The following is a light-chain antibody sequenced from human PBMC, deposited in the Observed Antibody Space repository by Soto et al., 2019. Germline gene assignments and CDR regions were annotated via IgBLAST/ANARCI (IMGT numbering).Light chain of an antibody. CDR3: QQRSNWPPYT. V-gene: IGKV3-11*01. J-gene: IGKJ2*01. CDR1: QSVSSY. CDR2: DAS. Sequence: EIVLTQSPATLPLSPGERATLSCRASQSVSSYLAWYQQKPGQAPRHLIYDASNRASGIPARFSGSGSGTDFTLTISSLEPEDFAVYYCQQRSNWPPYTFGQGTKLEIK.